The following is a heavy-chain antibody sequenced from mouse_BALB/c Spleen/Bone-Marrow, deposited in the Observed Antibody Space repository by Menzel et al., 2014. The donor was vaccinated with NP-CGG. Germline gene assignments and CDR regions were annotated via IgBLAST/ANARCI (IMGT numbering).Heavy chain of an antibody. CDR2: ISSGGST. Sequence: EVHLVESGGGLVKPGGSLKLSCAASGFTFSSYAMSWVRPTPEKRLEWVASISSGGSTYYPDSVKGRFTISRDNARNILYLQMSSLRSEDTAMYYCARDDYDDQYYFDYWGQGTTLTVSS. D-gene: IGHD2-4*01. V-gene: IGHV5-6-5*01. J-gene: IGHJ2*01. CDR3: ARDDYDDQYYFDY. CDR1: GFTFSSYA.